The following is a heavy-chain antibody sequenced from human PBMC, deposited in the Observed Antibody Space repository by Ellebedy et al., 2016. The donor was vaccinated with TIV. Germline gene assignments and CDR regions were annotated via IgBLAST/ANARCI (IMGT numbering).Heavy chain of an antibody. CDR3: AKGYSDWFGGD. CDR2: IPGSGSPT. CDR1: GFTFSSYP. D-gene: IGHD3-10*01. J-gene: IGHJ1*01. V-gene: IGHV3-23*01. Sequence: GESLKISCAASGFTFSSYPMIWVRQAPGKGLEWVSGIPGSGSPTTYADSVKGRFTISRDNSKSTLFLQMSSLRDDDTAVYYCAKGYSDWFGGDWGQGTLVTVSS.